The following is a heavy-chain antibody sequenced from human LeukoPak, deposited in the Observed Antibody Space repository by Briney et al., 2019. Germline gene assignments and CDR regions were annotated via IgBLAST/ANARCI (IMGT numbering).Heavy chain of an antibody. CDR3: AEETNLEGQLLKNSYYFDY. CDR1: GGSISSSSYY. CDR2: IYYSGST. D-gene: IGHD2-2*01. Sequence: PSETLSLTCTVSGGSISSSSYYWVWIRQPPGKGLEWIGSIYYSGSTYYNPSLKIRVTIAVSTSKNQYSLKLSSVTAADTALYYCAEETNLEGQLLKNSYYFDYWGQGTLVTVSS. V-gene: IGHV4-39*01. J-gene: IGHJ4*02.